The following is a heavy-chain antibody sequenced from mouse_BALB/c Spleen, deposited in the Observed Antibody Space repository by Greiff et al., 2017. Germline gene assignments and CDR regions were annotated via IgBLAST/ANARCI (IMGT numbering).Heavy chain of an antibody. D-gene: IGHD2-10*01. CDR1: GYTFTDYA. Sequence: VQLQQSGAELVRPGVSVKISCKGSGYTFTDYAMHWVKQSHAKSLEWIGVISTYYGDASYNQKFKGKATMTVDKSSSTAYMELARLTSEDSAIYYCARPYYGNYDYAMDYWGQGTSVTVSS. V-gene: IGHV1S137*01. CDR3: ARPYYGNYDYAMDY. J-gene: IGHJ4*01. CDR2: ISTYYGDA.